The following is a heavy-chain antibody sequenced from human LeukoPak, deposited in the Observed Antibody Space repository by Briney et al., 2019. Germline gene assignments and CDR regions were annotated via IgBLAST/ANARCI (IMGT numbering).Heavy chain of an antibody. CDR1: GFTFSSYS. Sequence: GGSLRLSCAASGFTFSSYSMNWVRQAPGKGLEWVSYISSSNRTIYYADSVKGRFTISRDNAKNSLYLQMNSLRAEDTAVYYCARVNWGLFRYYYYGMDVWGQGTAVTVSS. V-gene: IGHV3-48*04. CDR2: ISSSNRTI. CDR3: ARVNWGLFRYYYYGMDV. J-gene: IGHJ6*02. D-gene: IGHD7-27*01.